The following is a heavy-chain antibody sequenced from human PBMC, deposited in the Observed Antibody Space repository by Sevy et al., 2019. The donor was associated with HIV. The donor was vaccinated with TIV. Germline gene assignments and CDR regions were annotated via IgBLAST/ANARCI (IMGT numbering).Heavy chain of an antibody. CDR1: GFTFSSYG. CDR3: AREIKSGDFWSGYGDY. Sequence: GGSLRLSCAASGFTFSSYGMHWVRQAPGKGLEWVAVIWYDGSNKYYADSVKGRFTISRDNSKNTLYLQMNSLRAEDTAVYYSAREIKSGDFWSGYGDYWGQGTLVTVSS. D-gene: IGHD3-3*01. J-gene: IGHJ4*02. V-gene: IGHV3-33*01. CDR2: IWYDGSNK.